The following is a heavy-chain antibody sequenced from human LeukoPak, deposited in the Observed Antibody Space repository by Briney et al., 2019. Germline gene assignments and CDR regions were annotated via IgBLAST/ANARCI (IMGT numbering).Heavy chain of an antibody. CDR3: ARDPYSGSYGDYYYYYMDV. Sequence: KIGGSLRLSCAASGFDFNNYNMNWVRQAPGKGLEWVSSITSSGTYIYYADSVKGRFTISRDNAKNSLYLQMNSLRPEDTAVYYCARDPYSGSYGDYYYYYMDVWGKGTTVTISS. CDR2: ITSSGTYI. CDR1: GFDFNNYN. D-gene: IGHD1-26*01. J-gene: IGHJ6*03. V-gene: IGHV3-21*01.